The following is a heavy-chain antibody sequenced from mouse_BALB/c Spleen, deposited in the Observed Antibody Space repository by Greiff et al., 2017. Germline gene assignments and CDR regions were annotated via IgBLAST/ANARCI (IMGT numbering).Heavy chain of an antibody. CDR1: GYTFTSYY. J-gene: IGHJ3*01. D-gene: IGHD1-1*02. Sequence: QVQLKQSGAELVKPGASVKLSCKASGYTFTSYYMYWVKQRPGQGLEWIGEINPSNGGTNFNEKFKSKATLTVDKSSSTAYMQLSSLTSEDSAVYYCTRDGRGWGQGTLVTVSA. CDR2: INPSNGGT. V-gene: IGHV1S81*02. CDR3: TRDGRG.